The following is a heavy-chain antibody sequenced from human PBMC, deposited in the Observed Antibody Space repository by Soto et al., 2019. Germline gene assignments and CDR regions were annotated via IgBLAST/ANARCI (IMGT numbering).Heavy chain of an antibody. D-gene: IGHD3-22*01. V-gene: IGHV3-30*18. CDR2: ISHDGSKR. Sequence: GGSLRLSCEVSGFTFSDFGLDWVRQAPGKGLEWVAIISHDGSKRFYADSVKGRFTISRDSSKNTLYLQMSSLRPEDTAPYYCAKTATYVDGYDNTGYSSEDYWGHGTLVTVSS. CDR1: GFTFSDFG. CDR3: AKTATYVDGYDNTGYSSEDY. J-gene: IGHJ4*01.